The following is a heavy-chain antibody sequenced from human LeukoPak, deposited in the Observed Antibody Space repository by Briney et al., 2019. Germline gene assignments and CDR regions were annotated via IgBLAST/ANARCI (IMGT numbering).Heavy chain of an antibody. D-gene: IGHD3-10*01. CDR1: GGSISSYY. CDR3: ARDFPRGKGSGSFGQNWFDP. V-gene: IGHV4-4*07. CDR2: IYTSGST. J-gene: IGHJ5*02. Sequence: SETLFLTCTVSGGSISSYYWSWIRQPAGKGLEWIGRIYTSGSTNYNPSLKSRVTMSVDTSKNQFSLKLSSVTAADTAVYYCARDFPRGKGSGSFGQNWFDPWGQGTLVTVSS.